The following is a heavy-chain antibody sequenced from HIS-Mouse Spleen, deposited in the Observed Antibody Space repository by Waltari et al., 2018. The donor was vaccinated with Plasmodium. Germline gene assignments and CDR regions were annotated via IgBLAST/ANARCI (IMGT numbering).Heavy chain of an antibody. CDR1: GSPFSSYA. D-gene: IGHD6-6*01. J-gene: IGHJ6*02. V-gene: IGHV3-30*04. Sequence: QVQLVESGGGVVQPGRSLRLACAASGSPFSSYAMHWARQAPGKGLEWVAVISYDGSNKYYADSVKGRFTISRDNSKNTLYLQMNSLRAEDTAVYYCARDPLAAGSSSNYYYGMDVWGQGTTVTVSS. CDR2: ISYDGSNK. CDR3: ARDPLAAGSSSNYYYGMDV.